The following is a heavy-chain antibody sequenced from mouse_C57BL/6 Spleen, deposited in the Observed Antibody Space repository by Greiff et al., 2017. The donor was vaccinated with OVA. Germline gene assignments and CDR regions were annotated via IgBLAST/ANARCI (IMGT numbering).Heavy chain of an antibody. J-gene: IGHJ1*03. V-gene: IGHV1-55*01. CDR2: IYPGSGST. CDR3: ARYYSNYWYFDV. D-gene: IGHD2-5*01. Sequence: QVQLQQPGAELVKPGASVKMSCKASGYTFTSYWITWVKQRPGQGLEWIGDIYPGSGSTNYNEKFKSKATLTVDTSSSTAYMQLSSLTSEDSAVYYCARYYSNYWYFDVWGTGTTVTVSS. CDR1: GYTFTSYW.